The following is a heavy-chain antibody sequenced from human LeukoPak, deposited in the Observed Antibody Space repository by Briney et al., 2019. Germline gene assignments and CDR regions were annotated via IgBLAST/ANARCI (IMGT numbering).Heavy chain of an antibody. CDR1: GFTFSSYS. D-gene: IGHD3-10*01. Sequence: GGSLRFSCAASGFTFSSYSMNWVRQAPGKGLEWVSSISSSSSYIYYADSVKGRFTISRDNAKNSLYLQMNSLRAEDTAVYYCARIARFGEDYWGQGTLVTVSS. J-gene: IGHJ4*02. CDR3: ARIARFGEDY. V-gene: IGHV3-21*01. CDR2: ISSSSSYI.